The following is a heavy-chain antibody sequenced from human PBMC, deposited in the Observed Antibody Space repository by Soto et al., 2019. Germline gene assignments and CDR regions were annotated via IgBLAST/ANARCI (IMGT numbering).Heavy chain of an antibody. V-gene: IGHV3-30-3*01. J-gene: IGHJ4*02. CDR3: AREEYRAFDY. CDR1: GFTFSSYV. D-gene: IGHD5-18*01. Sequence: QVQLVESGGGVVQPGRSLRLSCAASGFTFSSYVMHWVRQAPGKGLEWVAVFSYDGSSKYYADSVKGRFTISRDNSKDTLYLQMNSLRADDTAMYYCAREEYRAFDYWGQGTLVTVSS. CDR2: FSYDGSSK.